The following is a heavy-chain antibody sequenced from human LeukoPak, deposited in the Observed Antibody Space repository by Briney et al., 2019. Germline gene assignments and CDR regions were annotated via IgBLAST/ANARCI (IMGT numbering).Heavy chain of an antibody. V-gene: IGHV3-33*01. J-gene: IGHJ4*02. D-gene: IGHD1-26*01. Sequence: GGSLRLSCAASGFTFSSYGMDWVRQAPGKGLEWVAVIWYDGSNKYYADSVKGRFTISRDNAKNSLYLQMNSLRAEDTAVYYCARDHSGSSHWGQGTLVTVSS. CDR2: IWYDGSNK. CDR3: ARDHSGSSH. CDR1: GFTFSSYG.